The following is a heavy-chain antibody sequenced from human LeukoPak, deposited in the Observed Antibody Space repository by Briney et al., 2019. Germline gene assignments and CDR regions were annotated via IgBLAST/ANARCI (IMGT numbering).Heavy chain of an antibody. D-gene: IGHD1-26*01. CDR2: IWYDGSNK. Sequence: PGGSLRLSCAASGFTFSSYGMHWVRQAPGKGLEWVAVIWYDGSNKYYADSVKGRFTISRDNSKNRLYLQMNSLRAEDTAVYYCARGRSGSYYEGTDYWGQGTLVTVSP. J-gene: IGHJ4*02. CDR3: ARGRSGSYYEGTDY. CDR1: GFTFSSYG. V-gene: IGHV3-33*01.